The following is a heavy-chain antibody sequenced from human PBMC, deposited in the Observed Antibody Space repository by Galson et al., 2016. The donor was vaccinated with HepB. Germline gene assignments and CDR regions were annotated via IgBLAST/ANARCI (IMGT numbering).Heavy chain of an antibody. J-gene: IGHJ4*02. CDR3: ATAAYWPPRFDN. CDR1: GFTFSSRG. Sequence: SLRLSCAASGFTFSSRGMNWVRQAPGKGLEWVSVITTNGGGTYYADSVKGRFTISRDNSKNTLFLQMNSLRAEDSAVYYCATAAYWPPRFDNWGQGTLVTVSS. V-gene: IGHV3-23*01. CDR2: ITTNGGGT. D-gene: IGHD2-8*02.